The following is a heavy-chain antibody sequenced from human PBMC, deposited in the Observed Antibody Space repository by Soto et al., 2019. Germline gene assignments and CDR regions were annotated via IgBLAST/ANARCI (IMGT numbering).Heavy chain of an antibody. Sequence: WSLRLSCAASGFTLTSYTMNWVRQASGKGLEWVSSITSSSSHIYYADSVKGRFTISRDNAGNSLYLQMNSLRAEDSAVYYCVRERGLSSFYGMDVWGQGTTVTVSS. J-gene: IGHJ6*02. V-gene: IGHV3-21*01. CDR2: ITSSSSHI. CDR1: GFTLTSYT. CDR3: VRERGLSSFYGMDV. D-gene: IGHD3-10*01.